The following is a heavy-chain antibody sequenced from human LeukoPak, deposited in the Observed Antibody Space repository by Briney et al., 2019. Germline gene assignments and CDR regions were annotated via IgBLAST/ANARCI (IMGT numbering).Heavy chain of an antibody. CDR3: ARDRVHYYYYMDV. Sequence: GGSLRLSCAASGFTFSSYWMHWVRQAPGKGLVWVSRINSDGSSTSYADSVKGRLTISRDNAKNTLYLQMNSLRAEDTAVYYCARDRVHYYYYMDVWGKGTTVTVSS. CDR1: GFTFSSYW. V-gene: IGHV3-74*01. CDR2: INSDGSST. J-gene: IGHJ6*03.